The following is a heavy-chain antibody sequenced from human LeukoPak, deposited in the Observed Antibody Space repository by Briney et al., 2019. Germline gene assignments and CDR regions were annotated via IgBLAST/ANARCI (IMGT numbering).Heavy chain of an antibody. D-gene: IGHD3-10*01. J-gene: IGHJ6*02. Sequence: GGSLRLSCAASGFTFSSYAMSWVRQAPGKGLEWVSAISGSGGSTYYADSVKGRFTISRDNSKNTLYLQMNSLRAEDTAVYYCAKSKRQYGSGSYLSYYYYGMDVWGQGTTVTVSS. CDR1: GFTFSSYA. V-gene: IGHV3-23*01. CDR2: ISGSGGST. CDR3: AKSKRQYGSGSYLSYYYYGMDV.